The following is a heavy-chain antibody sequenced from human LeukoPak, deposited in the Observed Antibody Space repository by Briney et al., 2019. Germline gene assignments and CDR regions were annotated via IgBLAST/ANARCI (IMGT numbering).Heavy chain of an antibody. D-gene: IGHD6-6*01. J-gene: IGHJ6*03. CDR3: AKAYFSSSSGYYYYYFMDV. V-gene: IGHV3-23*01. CDR2: ISDNGGSA. CDR1: GFTFSNFP. Sequence: GGSLRLSCAASGFTFSNFPMSWVRQAPGKGLEWVSTISDNGGSAYYVDSVKGRFTISRDNPKNTLYLQMNSLRAEDTAIYYCAKAYFSSSSGYYYYYFMDVWGKGTTVTVSS.